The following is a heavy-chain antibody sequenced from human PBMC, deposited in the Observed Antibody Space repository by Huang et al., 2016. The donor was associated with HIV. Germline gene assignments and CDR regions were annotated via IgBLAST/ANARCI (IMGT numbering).Heavy chain of an antibody. Sequence: QVQLQESGPGLVKPSQTLSLNCTVAGGSISSGGYYWRWIRQPPGKGLEWIGYIYYSGGTYYNPALKSRVTISVDTSKNQFSLKLSSVTAADTAVYYCARDTDGGRTFDIWGQGTMVTVSS. CDR1: GGSISSGGYY. CDR3: ARDTDGGRTFDI. V-gene: IGHV4-30-4*08. J-gene: IGHJ3*02. D-gene: IGHD2-2*02. CDR2: IYYSGGT.